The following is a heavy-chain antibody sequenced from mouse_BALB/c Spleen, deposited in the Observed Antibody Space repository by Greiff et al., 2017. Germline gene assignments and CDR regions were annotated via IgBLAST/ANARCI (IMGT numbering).Heavy chain of an antibody. J-gene: IGHJ2*01. Sequence: VQLQQSGPELVKPGASVRISCKASGYTFTSYYIHWVKQRPGQGLEWIGWIYPGNVNTKYNEKFKGKATLTADKSSSTAYMQLSSLTSEDSAVYFCARVITTVVDYWGQGTTLTVSS. CDR1: GYTFTSYY. CDR2: IYPGNVNT. CDR3: ARVITTVVDY. D-gene: IGHD1-1*01. V-gene: IGHV1S56*01.